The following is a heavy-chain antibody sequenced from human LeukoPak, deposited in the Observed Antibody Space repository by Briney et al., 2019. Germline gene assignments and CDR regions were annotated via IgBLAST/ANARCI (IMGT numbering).Heavy chain of an antibody. CDR1: GFTFSSYA. CDR3: AKMGYGSGSYYLDV. V-gene: IGHV3-23*01. D-gene: IGHD3-10*01. Sequence: GGSLRLSCAASGFTFSSYAMSWVRQAPGKGLEWVSAISGSGGSTYYADTVKGRFTISRDNSKNTLYLQMNSLRAEDTAVYYCAKMGYGSGSYYLDVWGQGTTVTVSS. CDR2: ISGSGGST. J-gene: IGHJ6*03.